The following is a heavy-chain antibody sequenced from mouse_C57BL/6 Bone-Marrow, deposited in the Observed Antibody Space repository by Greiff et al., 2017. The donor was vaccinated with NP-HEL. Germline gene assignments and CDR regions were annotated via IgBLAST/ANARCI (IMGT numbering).Heavy chain of an antibody. CDR3: ASGTTVVAYYYAMDY. Sequence: QVQLQQSGAELVRPGTSVKLSCKASGYTFTSYWMHWVKQRPGQGLEWIGVIDPSDSYTNYNQKFKGKATLTIDTSSSTAYMQLSSLTSEDSAVYYCASGTTVVAYYYAMDYWGQGTSVTVSS. CDR2: IDPSDSYT. V-gene: IGHV1-59*01. D-gene: IGHD1-1*01. J-gene: IGHJ4*01. CDR1: GYTFTSYW.